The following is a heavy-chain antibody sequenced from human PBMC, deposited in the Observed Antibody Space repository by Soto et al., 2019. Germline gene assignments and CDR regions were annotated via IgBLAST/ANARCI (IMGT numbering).Heavy chain of an antibody. CDR1: GFTFSNYP. CDR3: ARDRDGRYDFWSGYSAGY. J-gene: IGHJ4*02. V-gene: IGHV3-30-3*01. D-gene: IGHD3-3*01. CDR2: ISYDASTE. Sequence: LRLSCAASGFTFSNYPMHWVRQAPGKGLEWVALISYDASTEYYADSVKGRFTISRDNFKNTLYLQMNSLRAEDTAVYYCARDRDGRYDFWSGYSAGYWGQGTLVTVSS.